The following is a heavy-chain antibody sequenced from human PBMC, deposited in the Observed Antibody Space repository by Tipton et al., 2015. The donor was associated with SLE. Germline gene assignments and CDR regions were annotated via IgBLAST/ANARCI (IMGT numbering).Heavy chain of an antibody. Sequence: TLSLTCTVSGGSISSYYWSWICQPPGKGLEWIGEINHSGSTNYNPSLKSRVTISVDTSKNQFSLKLSSVTAADTAVYYCARGYYGSGSYYWFDPWGQGTLVTVSS. V-gene: IGHV4-34*01. CDR2: INHSGST. D-gene: IGHD3-10*01. CDR1: GGSISSYY. J-gene: IGHJ5*02. CDR3: ARGYYGSGSYYWFDP.